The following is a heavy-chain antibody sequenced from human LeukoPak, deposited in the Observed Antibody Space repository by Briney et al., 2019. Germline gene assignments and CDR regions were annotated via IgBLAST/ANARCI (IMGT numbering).Heavy chain of an antibody. D-gene: IGHD3-9*01. Sequence: ASVKVSCKASGYIFTNYGITWLRQAPGQGLAWVGWISGYNGNTHYVEKFRDRVSMTIDTSTRTAYMELRSLTSDDTAIYYCARDVFDILTGRGASDFWGQGTTVIVSS. J-gene: IGHJ3*01. CDR2: ISGYNGNT. CDR1: GYIFTNYG. CDR3: ARDVFDILTGRGASDF. V-gene: IGHV1-18*04.